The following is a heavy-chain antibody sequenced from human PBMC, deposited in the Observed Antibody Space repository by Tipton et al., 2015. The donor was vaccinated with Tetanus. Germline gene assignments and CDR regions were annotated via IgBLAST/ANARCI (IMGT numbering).Heavy chain of an antibody. CDR1: GYTFTSYD. D-gene: IGHD1-26*01. Sequence: QVQLVQSGAEVKKPGASVKVSCKASGYTFTSYDINWVRQATGQGLEWMGWMNPNSGNTGYAQKFQGRVTMTRNTSISTAYMELSSLRSEDTAVYYCARESGSYDYYYYYGMDVWGQGTTVTVSS. CDR3: ARESGSYDYYYYYGMDV. V-gene: IGHV1-8*01. CDR2: MNPNSGNT. J-gene: IGHJ6*02.